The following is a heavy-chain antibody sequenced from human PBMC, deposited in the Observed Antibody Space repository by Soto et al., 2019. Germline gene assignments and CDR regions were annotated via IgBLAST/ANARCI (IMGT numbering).Heavy chain of an antibody. CDR1: GYTVSNAW. D-gene: IGHD4-4*01. J-gene: IGHJ6*01. Sequence: WGSPGIACAASGYTVSNAWMDWVRQDPGKGLEWVGRIKSKTDGGTTDYAAPVKGRLTISRDDSKNTLYLQMNSLKTEDTAVYYCTTRYLQGRRYYYYGMDVWGQGTTVTGSS. CDR3: TTRYLQGRRYYYYGMDV. V-gene: IGHV3-15*07. CDR2: IKSKTDGGTT.